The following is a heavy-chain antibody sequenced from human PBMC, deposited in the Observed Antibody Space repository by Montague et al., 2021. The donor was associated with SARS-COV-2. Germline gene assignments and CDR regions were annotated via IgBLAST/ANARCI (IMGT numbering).Heavy chain of an antibody. V-gene: IGHV4-31*01. Sequence: TLSLTCTVSGGSISSYCYYWSWLPQHPGQDLMWIVYNYYSGSTYSTPSLKIPITISVYTSKNQFSLKFSSVTATATAVYYCARSSAPAITIFGVSNTYWYFDLWGRGTMITVSS. J-gene: IGHJ2*01. CDR1: GGSISSYCYY. CDR2: NYYSGST. D-gene: IGHD3-3*01. CDR3: ARSSAPAITIFGVSNTYWYFDL.